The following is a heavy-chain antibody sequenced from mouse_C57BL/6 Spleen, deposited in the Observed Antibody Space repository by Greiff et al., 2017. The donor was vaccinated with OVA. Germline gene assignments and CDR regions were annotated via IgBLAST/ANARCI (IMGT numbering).Heavy chain of an antibody. D-gene: IGHD4-1*01. CDR2: IDPETGGT. V-gene: IGHV1-15*01. Sequence: QVRLQQSGAELVRPGASVTLSCKASGYTFTDYEMHWVKQTPVHGLEWIGAIDPETGGTAYNQKFKGKAILTADKSSSTAYMELRSLTSEDSAVYYCTRSLTGTDWYFDVWGTGTTVTVSS. J-gene: IGHJ1*03. CDR3: TRSLTGTDWYFDV. CDR1: GYTFTDYE.